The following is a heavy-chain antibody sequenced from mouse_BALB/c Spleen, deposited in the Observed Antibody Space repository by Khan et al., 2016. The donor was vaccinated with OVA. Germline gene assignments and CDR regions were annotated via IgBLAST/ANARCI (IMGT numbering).Heavy chain of an antibody. Sequence: QVQLQQSGAELARPGASVKLSCKASGYTFTDYYINWVQQRPGQGLEWIGDIYPGSGNPYYNEKFKGKAPLTADKSSSTAYIQLSSLTSEDSAVYFCSRGDYGLYYFDYWGQGTTLTVAS. CDR2: IYPGSGNP. CDR1: GYTFTDYY. CDR3: SRGDYGLYYFDY. V-gene: IGHV1-77*01. J-gene: IGHJ2*01. D-gene: IGHD1-2*01.